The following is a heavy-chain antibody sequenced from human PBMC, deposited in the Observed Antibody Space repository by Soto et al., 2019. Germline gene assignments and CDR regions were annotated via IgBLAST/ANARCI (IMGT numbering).Heavy chain of an antibody. V-gene: IGHV1-18*04. CDR1: GYTFTSYG. CDR3: ARDYSRRGYYYYPMDV. Sequence: ASVKVSCKASGYTFTSYGISWVRQAPGQGLEWMGWISAYNGNTNYAQKLQGRVTMTTDTSTSTAYMELRSLRSDDTAVYYCARDYSRRGYYYYPMDVWGQGTTVTVSS. CDR2: ISAYNGNT. D-gene: IGHD4-4*01. J-gene: IGHJ6*02.